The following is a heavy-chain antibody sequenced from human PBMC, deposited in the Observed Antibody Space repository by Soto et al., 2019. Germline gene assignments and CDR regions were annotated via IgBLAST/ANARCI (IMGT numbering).Heavy chain of an antibody. CDR2: INPRGGST. CDR1: GYTFTRDY. CDR3: ARDSIVARYYFDY. V-gene: IGHV1-46*01. Sequence: ASVKGSCKASGYTFTRDYIHWVRQAPGQGLEWMGIINPRGGSTTYAQKFQGRVTLTSDTSTSTAYMELSRLRSEDTAVYFCARDSIVARYYFDYRGQGTPVTVSS. D-gene: IGHD6-6*01. J-gene: IGHJ4*02.